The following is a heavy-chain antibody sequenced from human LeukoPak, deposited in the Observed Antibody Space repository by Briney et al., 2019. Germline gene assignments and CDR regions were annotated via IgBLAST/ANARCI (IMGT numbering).Heavy chain of an antibody. CDR2: ISAYNGNT. J-gene: IGHJ4*02. Sequence: ASVKVSCKASGYTFTSYGINWVRQAPGQGLEWMGWISAYNGNTNYAQKLQGRVTTTTDTSTSTAYMELRSLRSDDTAVYYCARPSNCGGDCSFDYWGQGTLVTVSS. CDR3: ARPSNCGGDCSFDY. V-gene: IGHV1-18*01. CDR1: GYTFTSYG. D-gene: IGHD2-21*02.